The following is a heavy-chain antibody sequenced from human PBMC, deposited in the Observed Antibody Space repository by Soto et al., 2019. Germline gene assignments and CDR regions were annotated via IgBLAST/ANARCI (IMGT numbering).Heavy chain of an antibody. J-gene: IGHJ4*02. CDR3: ARIVERRHTYYFDY. CDR2: IYYSGST. D-gene: IGHD1-1*01. V-gene: IGHV4-59*08. Sequence: SETLSLTCTVSGGSISSYYLSWIRQPPGKGLEWIGYIYYSGSTNYNPSLKSRVTISVDTSKNQFSLKLSSVTAADTAVYYCARIVERRHTYYFDYWGQGTLVTVSS. CDR1: GGSISSYY.